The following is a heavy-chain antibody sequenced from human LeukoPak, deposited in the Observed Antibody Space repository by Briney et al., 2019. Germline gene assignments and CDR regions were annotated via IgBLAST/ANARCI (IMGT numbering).Heavy chain of an antibody. D-gene: IGHD3-10*02. Sequence: SETLSLTCTVSGGSISSYYGNWIRQPPGKGLEWIGYIYYSGSTNYNPSLKSRVSISVDTSKNQFSLKLSSVTAADTAVYYCARGHSGRGGIDPWGQGTLVTVSS. CDR1: GGSISSYY. V-gene: IGHV4-59*01. CDR3: ARGHSGRGGIDP. J-gene: IGHJ5*02. CDR2: IYYSGST.